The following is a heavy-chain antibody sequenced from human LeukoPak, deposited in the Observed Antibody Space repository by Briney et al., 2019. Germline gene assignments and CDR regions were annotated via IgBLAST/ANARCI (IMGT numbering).Heavy chain of an antibody. CDR2: VYYSGST. V-gene: IGHV4-59*08. Sequence: SETLSLTCTVSGGSITNYYWSWIRQPPGKGLEWIGYVYYSGSTNYNPSLKSRVTISVDTSKNQFSLKLSSVTAADTAVYYCAATMVRGVHTHFDYWGQGTLVTVSS. D-gene: IGHD3-10*01. CDR1: GGSITNYY. J-gene: IGHJ4*02. CDR3: AATMVRGVHTHFDY.